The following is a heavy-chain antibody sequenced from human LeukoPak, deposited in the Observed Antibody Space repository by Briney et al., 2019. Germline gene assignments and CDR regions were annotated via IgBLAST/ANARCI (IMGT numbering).Heavy chain of an antibody. Sequence: GGSLRLSCAASGFTFSGYAMSWVRQAPGKGLEWVSAISGSGGSTYYADSVKGRFTISRDNSKNTLYLQMNSLRAEDTAVYYCAKMGSEAPYYYYYMDVWGKGTTVTVSS. V-gene: IGHV3-23*01. CDR3: AKMGSEAPYYYYYMDV. CDR2: ISGSGGST. J-gene: IGHJ6*03. CDR1: GFTFSGYA.